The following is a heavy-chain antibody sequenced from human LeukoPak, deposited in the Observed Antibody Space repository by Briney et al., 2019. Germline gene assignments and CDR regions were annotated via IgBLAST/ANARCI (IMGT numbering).Heavy chain of an antibody. Sequence: SETLSLTCTVFGVAVTTSGYYGAWIRQPPGRGLEWIGSISYSGITYYKPSLRGRVTISGDTAKNQFSLKLSSVTAADTAVYYCARHNDYASLMDIWGQGTTVTVSS. CDR2: ISYSGIT. CDR3: ARHNDYASLMDI. CDR1: GVAVTTSGYY. D-gene: IGHD2-2*01. J-gene: IGHJ6*02. V-gene: IGHV4-39*01.